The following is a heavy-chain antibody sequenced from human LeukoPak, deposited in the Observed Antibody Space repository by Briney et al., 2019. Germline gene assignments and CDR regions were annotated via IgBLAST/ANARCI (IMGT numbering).Heavy chain of an antibody. D-gene: IGHD4-17*01. Sequence: SETLSLTCTVSGGSVSSGSYYWSWIRQPPGKGLEWIGYIYYSGSTNYNPSLKSRVTVSVDTSKNQFSLKLSSVTAADTAVYYCAREGLYGDYVWSLDYWGQGTLVTVSS. CDR3: AREGLYGDYVWSLDY. V-gene: IGHV4-61*01. J-gene: IGHJ4*02. CDR2: IYYSGST. CDR1: GGSVSSGSYY.